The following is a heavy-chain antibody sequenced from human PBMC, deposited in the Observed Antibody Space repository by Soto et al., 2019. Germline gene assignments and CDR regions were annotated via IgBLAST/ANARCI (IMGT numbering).Heavy chain of an antibody. V-gene: IGHV3-9*01. CDR2: ISWNSGSI. CDR3: AKVHKPVMITFGGAHSPLAYHDAFDI. J-gene: IGHJ3*02. D-gene: IGHD3-16*01. Sequence: PGGSLRLSCTASGFTFDDYAMHWVRQAPGKGLEWVSGISWNSGSIGYADSVKGRFTISRDNAKNSLYLQMNSLRAEDTALYYCAKVHKPVMITFGGAHSPLAYHDAFDIWGQGTMVTVSS. CDR1: GFTFDDYA.